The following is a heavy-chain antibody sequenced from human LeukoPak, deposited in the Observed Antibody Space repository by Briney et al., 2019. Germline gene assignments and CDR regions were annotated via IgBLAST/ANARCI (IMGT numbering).Heavy chain of an antibody. CDR3: ARLYYYDSSDAFDI. Sequence: GGSLRLSCAASGFTFSDYYMSWIRQAPGKGLEWVSYISSSGSTIYYADSVKGRFTIFRDNEKNSLYLQMNSLRAEDTAVYYCARLYYYDSSDAFDIWGQGTMVTVSS. D-gene: IGHD3-22*01. CDR2: ISSSGSTI. V-gene: IGHV3-11*04. CDR1: GFTFSDYY. J-gene: IGHJ3*02.